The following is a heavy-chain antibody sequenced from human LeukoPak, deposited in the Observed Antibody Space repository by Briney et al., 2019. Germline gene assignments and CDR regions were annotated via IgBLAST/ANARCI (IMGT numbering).Heavy chain of an antibody. V-gene: IGHV1-2*02. J-gene: IGHJ5*02. Sequence: GASVKVSCKASGYTFTGYYLHWVRQAPGQGLEWMGWINPNTGGTNYAQKFQGRVTMTRDTSISTAYMEVTRLRSDDTAVYYCARDGYNENWFDPWGQGTLVTVSS. CDR2: INPNTGGT. CDR3: ARDGYNENWFDP. D-gene: IGHD5-18*01. CDR1: GYTFTGYY.